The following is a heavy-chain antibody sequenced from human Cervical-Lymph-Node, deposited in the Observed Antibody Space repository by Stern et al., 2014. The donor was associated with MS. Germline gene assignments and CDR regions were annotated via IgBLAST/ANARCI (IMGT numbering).Heavy chain of an antibody. V-gene: IGHV2-5*02. J-gene: IGHJ6*02. D-gene: IGHD6-19*01. CDR1: GFSLSTSGVG. CDR3: AHSRIAVAGYYYYGMDV. Sequence: QVTLKESGPTLVKPTQTLTLTCTFSGFSLSTSGVGVGWIRQPPGKALEWLALLYWDDDKRYSPSLKSRLTITKDTSKNQVVLTMTNMDPVDTATYYCAHSRIAVAGYYYYGMDVWGQGTTVTVSS. CDR2: LYWDDDK.